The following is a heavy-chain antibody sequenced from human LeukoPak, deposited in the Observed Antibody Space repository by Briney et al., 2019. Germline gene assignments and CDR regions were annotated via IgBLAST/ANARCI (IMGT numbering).Heavy chain of an antibody. CDR2: INHSGST. CDR3: ARERAPYYDFWSGGRYFDY. J-gene: IGHJ4*02. CDR1: GGSINSGAYF. Sequence: SETLSLTCIVSGGSINSGAYFWSWIRQPPGKGLEWIGEINHSGSTNYNPSLKSRVTISVDTSKNQFSLKLSSVTAADTAVYYCARERAPYYDFWSGGRYFDYWGQGTLVTVSS. D-gene: IGHD3-3*01. V-gene: IGHV4-39*07.